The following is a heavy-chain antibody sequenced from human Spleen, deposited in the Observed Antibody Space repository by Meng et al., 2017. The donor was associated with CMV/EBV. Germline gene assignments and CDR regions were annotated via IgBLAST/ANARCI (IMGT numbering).Heavy chain of an antibody. V-gene: IGHV1-2*02. CDR2: INPNSGGT. Sequence: ASVKVSCKASGGTFSSYSFTWVRQAPGQGLEWMGWINPNSGGTNYAQKFQGRVTMTRDTSISTAYMELSRLRSDDTAVYYCARTSKAGLYCSSTSCYTSGFDYWGQGTLVTVSS. CDR3: ARTSKAGLYCSSTSCYTSGFDY. J-gene: IGHJ4*02. D-gene: IGHD2-2*02. CDR1: GGTFSSYS.